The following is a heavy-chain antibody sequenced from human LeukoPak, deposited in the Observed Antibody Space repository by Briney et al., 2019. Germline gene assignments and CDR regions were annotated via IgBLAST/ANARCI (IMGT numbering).Heavy chain of an antibody. Sequence: GGSLRLSCAASGFTFSDYYMSWLRQAPGKGLEWVSYISSSSSYTNYADSVKGRFTISRDNAKNSLYLQMNSLRAEDTAVYYCARELIAAAGNDYWGQGTLVTVSS. CDR2: ISSSSSYT. D-gene: IGHD6-13*01. CDR1: GFTFSDYY. CDR3: ARELIAAAGNDY. V-gene: IGHV3-11*06. J-gene: IGHJ4*02.